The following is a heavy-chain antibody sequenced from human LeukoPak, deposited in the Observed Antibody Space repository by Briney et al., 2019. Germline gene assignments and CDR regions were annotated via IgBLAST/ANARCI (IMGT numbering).Heavy chain of an antibody. CDR2: ISSSSSYI. Sequence: PGGSLRLSCAASGFTFSSYWMSWVRQAPGKGLEWVSSISSSSSYIYYADSVKGRFTISRDNAKNSLYLQMNSLRAEDTAVYYCASAGIAAAGPDAFDIWGQGTMVTVSS. CDR3: ASAGIAAAGPDAFDI. CDR1: GFTFSSYW. D-gene: IGHD6-13*01. V-gene: IGHV3-21*01. J-gene: IGHJ3*02.